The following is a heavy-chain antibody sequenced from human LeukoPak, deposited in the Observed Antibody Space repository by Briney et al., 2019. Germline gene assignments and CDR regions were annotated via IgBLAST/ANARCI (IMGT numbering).Heavy chain of an antibody. J-gene: IGHJ5*02. D-gene: IGHD3-22*01. Sequence: ASVKVSCKASGGTFSSYAISWVRQAPGQGLEWMGRIIPILGIANYAQKFQGRVTITADKSTSTAYMELSSLRSEDTAVYYCAGAPDYYDSSGYQANWFDPWGQGTLVTVSS. CDR3: AGAPDYYDSSGYQANWFDP. V-gene: IGHV1-69*04. CDR1: GGTFSSYA. CDR2: IIPILGIA.